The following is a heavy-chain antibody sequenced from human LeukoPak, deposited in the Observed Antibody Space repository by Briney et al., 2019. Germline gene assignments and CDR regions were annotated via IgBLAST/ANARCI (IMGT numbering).Heavy chain of an antibody. CDR1: GFTLSSYN. V-gene: IGHV3-21*01. J-gene: IGHJ4*02. CDR2: ITTSSTYT. CDR3: ARDSAAYEYYYDSSGYHFDY. Sequence: GGSQRLSCAASGFTLSSYNMNWVRQAPGKGLEWVSSITTSSTYTFYADSVKGRFTISRDNAKNSLYLQMNSLRAEDTAVYYCARDSAAYEYYYDSSGYHFDYWGQGTLVTVSS. D-gene: IGHD3-22*01.